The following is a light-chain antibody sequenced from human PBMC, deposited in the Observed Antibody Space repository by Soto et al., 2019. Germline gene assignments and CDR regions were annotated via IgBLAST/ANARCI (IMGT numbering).Light chain of an antibody. CDR1: SSDVGGYNY. CDR3: SSYTSSIHRV. J-gene: IGLJ3*02. Sequence: QSALTQPASVSGSPGQSITISCTGTSSDVGGYNYVSWYQQHPGKAPKLMIYDVSNRPSGVSNRFSGSKSGNTASLTISGLQAEDEADYYCSSYTSSIHRVFGGGTKVTVL. V-gene: IGLV2-14*01. CDR2: DVS.